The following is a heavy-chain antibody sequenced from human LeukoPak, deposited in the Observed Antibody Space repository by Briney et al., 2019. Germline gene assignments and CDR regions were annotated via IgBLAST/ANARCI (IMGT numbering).Heavy chain of an antibody. D-gene: IGHD3-10*01. CDR1: GGSISSGSYY. J-gene: IGHJ5*02. CDR2: IYTSGST. Sequence: SETLSLTCTVSGGSISSGSYYWSWIRQTAGKGLEWVGHIYTSGSTNYNPSLKSRVTISVETSKNQFSLKLKSVTAADTAVYYCARGGYYGSGNDFRFDPWGQGTLVTVSS. V-gene: IGHV4-61*09. CDR3: ARGGYYGSGNDFRFDP.